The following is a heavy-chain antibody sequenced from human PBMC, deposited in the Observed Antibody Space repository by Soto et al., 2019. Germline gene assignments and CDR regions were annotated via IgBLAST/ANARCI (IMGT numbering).Heavy chain of an antibody. CDR3: ARHCGPTTAENWFDP. V-gene: IGHV1-18*03. CDR2: ISGYSGDT. Sequence: QVLLVQSGPEVKNPGASLNISCKTSGYTFFGYDMSWVRQAPGQGLEWMGWISGYSGDTQYAQKFKGRVTLTRDISTSTVYMELRSLTSDDVATYYCARHCGPTTAENWFDPWGQGTLVIVSS. J-gene: IGHJ5*02. CDR1: GYTFFGYD. D-gene: IGHD6-13*01.